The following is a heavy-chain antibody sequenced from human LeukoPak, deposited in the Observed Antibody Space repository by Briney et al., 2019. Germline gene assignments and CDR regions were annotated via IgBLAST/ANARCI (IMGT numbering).Heavy chain of an antibody. V-gene: IGHV3-7*03. CDR2: IKQDGSEK. CDR3: AKDGSSGYYYSTLDY. CDR1: GFTFSSYW. D-gene: IGHD3-22*01. J-gene: IGHJ4*02. Sequence: GGSLRLSCAASGFTFSSYWMSWVRQAPGKGLEWVANIKQDGSEKYYVDSVKGRFTISRDNAKNSLYLQMNSLRAEDTAVYYCAKDGSSGYYYSTLDYWGQGTLVTVSS.